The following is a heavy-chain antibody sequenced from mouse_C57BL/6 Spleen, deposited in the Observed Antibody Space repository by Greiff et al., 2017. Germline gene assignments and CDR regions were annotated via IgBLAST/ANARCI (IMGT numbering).Heavy chain of an antibody. D-gene: IGHD2-4*01. CDR3: ASRGIYYDYFDY. V-gene: IGHV5-17*01. Sequence: DVKLVESGGGLVKPGGSLKLSCAASGFTFSDYGMHWVRQAPEKGLEWVAYISSGSSTIYYADTVEGRFTISRDNAKNTLFLQMTSLRSEDTAMYYCASRGIYYDYFDYWGQGTTLTVSS. CDR1: GFTFSDYG. J-gene: IGHJ2*01. CDR2: ISSGSSTI.